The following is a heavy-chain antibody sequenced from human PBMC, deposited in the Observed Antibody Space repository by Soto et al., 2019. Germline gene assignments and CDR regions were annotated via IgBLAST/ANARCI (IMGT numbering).Heavy chain of an antibody. J-gene: IGHJ4*02. CDR3: ARDPWAADY. CDR2: IYSGGST. Sequence: EVQLVESGGGLVQPGGSLRLSCAASVFTVSTKYMSWVRQAPGKGLEWVSVIYSGGSTFYADSVRGRFAISRDNSKDTVNLQMNSLSAEDTAVYYCARDPWAADYWGQGTLVTVSS. V-gene: IGHV3-66*01. CDR1: VFTVSTKY. D-gene: IGHD3-16*01.